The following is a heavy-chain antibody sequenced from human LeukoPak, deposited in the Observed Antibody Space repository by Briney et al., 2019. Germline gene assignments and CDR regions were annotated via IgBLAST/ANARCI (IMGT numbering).Heavy chain of an antibody. CDR2: IIPIFGTA. CDR1: GGTFSSYA. CDR3: ARGAVGATGAFDY. Sequence: ASVKVSCKASGGTFSSYAISWVRQAPGQGLEWMGGIIPIFGTANYAQKFQGRVTITTDESTSTAYMELSSLRFEDTAVYYCARGAVGATGAFDYWGQGTLVTVSS. V-gene: IGHV1-69*05. D-gene: IGHD1-26*01. J-gene: IGHJ4*02.